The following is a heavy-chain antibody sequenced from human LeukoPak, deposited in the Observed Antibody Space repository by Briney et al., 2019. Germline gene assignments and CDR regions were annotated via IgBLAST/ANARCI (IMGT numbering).Heavy chain of an antibody. Sequence: VASVKVSCKASGYTFTSYAMHWVRQAPGQRLEWMGWINAGNGNTKYSQKFQGRVTITRDTSASTAYMELSSLRSEDTAVYYCARGPGHPRISSYLDYWGQGTLVTVSS. V-gene: IGHV1-3*01. D-gene: IGHD2/OR15-2a*01. J-gene: IGHJ4*02. CDR3: ARGPGHPRISSYLDY. CDR2: INAGNGNT. CDR1: GYTFTSYA.